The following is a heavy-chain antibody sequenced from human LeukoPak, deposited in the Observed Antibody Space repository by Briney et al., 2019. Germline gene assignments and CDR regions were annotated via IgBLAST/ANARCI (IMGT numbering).Heavy chain of an antibody. J-gene: IGHJ4*02. V-gene: IGHV3-23*01. CDR1: GFTFSTCA. Sequence: GGSLRLSCAASGFTFSTCAMSCVRQAPGKGLERVAGVASSVGATYYADSVNGRFTFSRDNSKSRLKRQRNRLRTEDTAIYSCAKSPPPADRADFSYHFDFWGQGTLVTVSS. CDR2: VASSVGAT. D-gene: IGHD2-21*02. CDR3: AKSPPPADRADFSYHFDF.